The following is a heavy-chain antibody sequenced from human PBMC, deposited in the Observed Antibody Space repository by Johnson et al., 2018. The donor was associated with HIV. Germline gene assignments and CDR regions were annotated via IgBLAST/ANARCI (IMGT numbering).Heavy chain of an antibody. CDR1: GFTVSGNY. J-gene: IGHJ3*02. V-gene: IGHV3-66*01. Sequence: VQVVESGGGLVQPGGSLRLSCAASGFTVSGNYMTWVRQAPGKGLEWVSVIFSGGSTYYAGFVKGRFTISRDTSKNTLYLQMNSLRAEDTAVYYCARDPSDYDSSGLALRNDAFDIWGQGTMVTVSS. CDR3: ARDPSDYDSSGLALRNDAFDI. D-gene: IGHD3-22*01. CDR2: IFSGGST.